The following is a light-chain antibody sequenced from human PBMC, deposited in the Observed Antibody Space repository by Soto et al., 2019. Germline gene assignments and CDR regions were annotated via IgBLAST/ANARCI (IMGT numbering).Light chain of an antibody. CDR2: DVS. CDR3: CSYAGSYIFYV. Sequence: QAALTQPRSVSGSPGQSVTISCTGTSSDVGGYNYVSWYQQHPGKAPKLMIYDVSKRPSGVPDRFSGSKSGHTASLTISGLQAEYEADYYCCSYAGSYIFYVFGTGTKLTVL. J-gene: IGLJ1*01. CDR1: SSDVGGYNY. V-gene: IGLV2-11*01.